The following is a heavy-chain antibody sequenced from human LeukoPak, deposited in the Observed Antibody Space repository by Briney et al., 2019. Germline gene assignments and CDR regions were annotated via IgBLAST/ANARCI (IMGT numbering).Heavy chain of an antibody. J-gene: IGHJ3*02. CDR1: GGSISSGGYY. CDR3: ARAGEVGCSGGSCYSVAFDI. Sequence: SETLSLTCTVSGGSISSGGYYWSWIRQHPGKGLEWIGYIYYSGSTYYNPSLKSRVTISVDTSKNQFSLKLSSVTAADTAVYYCARAGEVGCSGGSCYSVAFDIWGQGTMVTVSS. CDR2: IYYSGST. D-gene: IGHD2-15*01. V-gene: IGHV4-31*03.